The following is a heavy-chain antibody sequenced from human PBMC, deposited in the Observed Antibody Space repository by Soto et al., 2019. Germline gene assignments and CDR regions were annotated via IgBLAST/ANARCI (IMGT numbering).Heavy chain of an antibody. Sequence: QVQLQESGPGLVKPSETLSLTCTVSGGSVSSGDYYWNWIRQPPGKALEWIGYIYSSGRTNYNPSLRSRVTISVDTSKNQCSLKLSSVTAADTAVYYCARGRGWFGGESDYWGQGTLVTVSS. D-gene: IGHD3-10*01. CDR1: GGSVSSGDYY. J-gene: IGHJ4*02. CDR3: ARGRGWFGGESDY. CDR2: IYSSGRT. V-gene: IGHV4-61*08.